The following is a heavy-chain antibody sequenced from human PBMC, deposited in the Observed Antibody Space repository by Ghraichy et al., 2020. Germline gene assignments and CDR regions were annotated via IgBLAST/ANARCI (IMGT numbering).Heavy chain of an antibody. D-gene: IGHD3-16*01. CDR2: ISAYNGNT. CDR1: GYTFTSYG. V-gene: IGHV1-18*01. Sequence: ASVKVSCKASGYTFTSYGISWVRQAPGQGLEWMGWISAYNGNTNYAQKLQGRVTMTTDTSTSTAYMELRSLRSDDTAVYYCARARISWGPYDYYGMDVWGQGTTVTVSS. J-gene: IGHJ6*02. CDR3: ARARISWGPYDYYGMDV.